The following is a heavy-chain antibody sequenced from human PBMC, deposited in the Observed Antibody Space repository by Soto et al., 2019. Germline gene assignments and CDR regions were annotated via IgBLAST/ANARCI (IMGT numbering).Heavy chain of an antibody. CDR2: IYYSGST. D-gene: IGHD3-10*01. CDR3: ARLRDGSGSYYNWFDP. Sequence: SETLSLTCTVSGGSISSYYWSWIRQPPGKGLEWIGYIYYSGSTNYNPSLKSRVTISVDTSKNQFSLKLSSVTAADTAVYYRARLRDGSGSYYNWFDPWGQGTLVTVSS. J-gene: IGHJ5*02. CDR1: GGSISSYY. V-gene: IGHV4-59*01.